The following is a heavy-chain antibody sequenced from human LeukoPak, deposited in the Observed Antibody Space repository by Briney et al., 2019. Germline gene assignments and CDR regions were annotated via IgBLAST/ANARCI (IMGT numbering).Heavy chain of an antibody. V-gene: IGHV3-23*01. J-gene: IGHJ4*02. D-gene: IGHD3-22*01. CDR1: GFTFNSYA. CDR3: AKDPHPHDYYDSSGHDY. CDR2: ISGSGGST. Sequence: GGSLRLSCAASGFTFNSYAMRWVRQAPGKGLEWVSAISGSGGSTYYADSVKGRFTIFRDNSKNTLYLQMNSLRAEDTAVYYCAKDPHPHDYYDSSGHDYWGQGTLVTVSS.